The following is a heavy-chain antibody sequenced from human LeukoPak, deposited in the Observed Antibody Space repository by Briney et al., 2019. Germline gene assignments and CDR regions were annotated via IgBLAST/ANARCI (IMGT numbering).Heavy chain of an antibody. Sequence: PSQTLSLTCTVSGYSISSGYYWGWIRQPPGKGLEWIGSIYHSGSTYYNPSLKSRVTISVDTSKNQFSLKLSSVTAADTAVYYCARESGSYLYWGQGTLVTVSS. V-gene: IGHV4-38-2*02. CDR3: ARESGSYLY. CDR2: IYHSGST. D-gene: IGHD1-26*01. CDR1: GYSISSGYY. J-gene: IGHJ4*02.